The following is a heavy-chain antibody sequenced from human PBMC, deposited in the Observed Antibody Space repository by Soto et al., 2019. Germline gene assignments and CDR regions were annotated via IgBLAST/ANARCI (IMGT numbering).Heavy chain of an antibody. CDR1: GFTFSSYA. J-gene: IGHJ4*02. Sequence: GGSLRLYFAASGFTFSSYAMSWVRQAPGKGLEWVSAISGSGGSTYYADSVKGRFTISRDNSKNTLYLQMNSLRAEDTAVYYCEKDMYYYDSSGYYSPWYFDYWGQGTLVTVSS. D-gene: IGHD3-22*01. V-gene: IGHV3-23*01. CDR3: EKDMYYYDSSGYYSPWYFDY. CDR2: ISGSGGST.